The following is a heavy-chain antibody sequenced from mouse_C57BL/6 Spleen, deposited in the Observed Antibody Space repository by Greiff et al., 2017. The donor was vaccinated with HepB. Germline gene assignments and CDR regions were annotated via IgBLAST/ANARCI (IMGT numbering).Heavy chain of an antibody. CDR2: IDPSDSET. Sequence: VQLQQPGAELVRPGSSVKLSCKASGYTFTSYWMHWVKQRPIQGLEWIGNIDPSDSETHYNQKFKDKATLTVDKSSSTAYMQLSSLTSEDSAVYYCAANYGSSYVGYWGQGTTLTVSS. D-gene: IGHD1-1*01. V-gene: IGHV1-52*01. CDR1: GYTFTSYW. CDR3: AANYGSSYVGY. J-gene: IGHJ2*01.